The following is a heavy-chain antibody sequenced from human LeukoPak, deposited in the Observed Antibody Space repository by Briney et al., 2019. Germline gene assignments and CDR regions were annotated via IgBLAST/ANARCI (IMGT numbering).Heavy chain of an antibody. V-gene: IGHV3-33*03. J-gene: IGHJ5*02. CDR2: IWHDGSKK. CDR1: GFSFSSFG. CDR3: AKVALFNSWYDH. D-gene: IGHD2/OR15-2a*01. Sequence: GGSLRLSCTASGFSFSSFGMHWVRQAPGKGLEWVAAIWHDGSKKYFVDSVKGRFTISRDNSQNTLYLQLSSLRAEDTAVYYRAKVALFNSWYDHWGQGTLVTVSS.